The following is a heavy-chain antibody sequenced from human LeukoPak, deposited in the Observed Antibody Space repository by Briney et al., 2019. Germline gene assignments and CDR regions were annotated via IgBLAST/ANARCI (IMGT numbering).Heavy chain of an antibody. D-gene: IGHD3-22*01. CDR2: ISYDGSNK. J-gene: IGHJ4*02. Sequence: GGSLRLSCAASGFTFSSYAMHWVRQAPGKGLEWVAIISYDGSNKYYAESVKGRFTISRDNSKNTLYLQMNSLRAEDTAVYYCAKDLQYYYDSSGYSGYWGQGTLVTVSS. CDR1: GFTFSSYA. CDR3: AKDLQYYYDSSGYSGY. V-gene: IGHV3-30*04.